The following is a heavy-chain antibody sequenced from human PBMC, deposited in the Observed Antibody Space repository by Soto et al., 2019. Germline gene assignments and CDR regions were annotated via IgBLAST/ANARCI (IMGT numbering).Heavy chain of an antibody. Sequence: EVQLVDSGGGLVQPGGSLRLSCAASGFTFSNYWMTWVRQAPGKGLEWVANINLDGSEKHYVDSVRGRFTISGDNTKDSLSLQMNSLRVEDTAVYYCARARGTDSWGQGTLVTVSS. V-gene: IGHV3-7*03. CDR1: GFTFSNYW. CDR2: INLDGSEK. D-gene: IGHD1-1*01. CDR3: ARARGTDS. J-gene: IGHJ4*02.